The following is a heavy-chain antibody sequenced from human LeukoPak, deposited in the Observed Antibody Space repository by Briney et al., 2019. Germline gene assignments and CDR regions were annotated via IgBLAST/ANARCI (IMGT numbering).Heavy chain of an antibody. D-gene: IGHD6-19*01. CDR2: IYYSGST. J-gene: IGHJ4*02. V-gene: IGHV4-59*01. CDR1: GGSISSYY. CDR3: ARGRSGWLLPFDY. Sequence: PSETLSLTCTVSGGSISSYYWSWIRQPPGKGPEWIGYIYYSGSTNYNPSLKSRVSISVDTSKNQFSLKLSSVTAADTAVYYCARGRSGWLLPFDYWGQGTLVTVSS.